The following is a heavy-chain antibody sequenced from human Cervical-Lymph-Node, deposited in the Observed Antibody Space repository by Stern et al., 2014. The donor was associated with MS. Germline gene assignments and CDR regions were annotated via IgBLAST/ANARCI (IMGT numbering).Heavy chain of an antibody. D-gene: IGHD1-26*01. CDR2: INTITGDT. J-gene: IGHJ4*02. V-gene: IGHV1-18*01. CDR3: ARGWELTP. CDR1: GYSFTTFG. Sequence: VQLVESGVEVKKPGASVKVYCKASGYSFTTFGISWVRQAPGQGLEWMGWINTITGDTTSARRFQGRVTMTSDKSTATAYMELRSLRADDTAVYYCARGWELTPWGQGTLVTVSS.